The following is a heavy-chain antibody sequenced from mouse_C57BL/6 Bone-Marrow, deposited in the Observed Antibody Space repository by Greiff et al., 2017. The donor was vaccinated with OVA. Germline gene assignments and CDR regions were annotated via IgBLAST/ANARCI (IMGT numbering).Heavy chain of an antibody. D-gene: IGHD1-1*01. CDR1: GFNIKDDY. CDR2: IDPENGDT. CDR3: IPLLLRGYYAMDY. J-gene: IGHJ4*01. V-gene: IGHV14-4*01. Sequence: EVQLQQSGAELVRPGASVKLSCTASGFNIKDDYMHWVKQRPEQGLEWIGWIDPENGDTEYASKFQGKATITADTSSNTAYLQLSSLTSEDTAVYYCIPLLLRGYYAMDYWGQGTSVTVSS.